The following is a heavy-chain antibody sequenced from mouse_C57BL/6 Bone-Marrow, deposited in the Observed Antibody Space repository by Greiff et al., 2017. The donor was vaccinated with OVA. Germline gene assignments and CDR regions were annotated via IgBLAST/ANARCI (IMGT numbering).Heavy chain of an antibody. V-gene: IGHV4-1*01. CDR1: GVDFSRYW. CDR2: INPDSSTI. CDR3: ARDYYGSPFAY. Sequence: GVDFSRYWMSWVRRAPGKGLEWIGEINPDSSTINYAPSLKDKFIISRDNAKNTLYLQMSKVRSEDTALYYCARDYYGSPFAYWGQGTLVTVSA. J-gene: IGHJ3*01. D-gene: IGHD1-1*01.